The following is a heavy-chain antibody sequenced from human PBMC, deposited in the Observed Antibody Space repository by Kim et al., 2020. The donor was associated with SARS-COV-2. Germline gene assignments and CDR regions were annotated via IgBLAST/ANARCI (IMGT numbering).Heavy chain of an antibody. V-gene: IGHV3-7*01. CDR1: TLTFRSYY. D-gene: IGHD3-16*01. Sequence: GGSLRLSCAASTLTFRSYYMSWVRQAPGKGLEWVANINQEGSAEHYVDSVKGRFIISRDNDKKSVYLQMNSLRPEDTAVYYCARDSGRCFGCAFDCWGQGILVTVSS. CDR2: INQEGSAE. CDR3: ARDSGRCFGCAFDC. J-gene: IGHJ4*02.